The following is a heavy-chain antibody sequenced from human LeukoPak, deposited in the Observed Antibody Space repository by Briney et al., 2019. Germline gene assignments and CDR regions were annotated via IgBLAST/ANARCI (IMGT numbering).Heavy chain of an antibody. J-gene: IGHJ4*02. D-gene: IGHD6-19*01. Sequence: PSETLSLTCTVSGGSISGYYWSWIRQPPGKGLEWIGYMYYGGNTNYNPSLESRVTISVDTSKNHFSLKLSSVTAADTAVYYCARGPTISSGWYYYFHYWGQGTLVTVSS. V-gene: IGHV4-59*01. CDR3: ARGPTISSGWYYYFHY. CDR2: MYYGGNT. CDR1: GGSISGYY.